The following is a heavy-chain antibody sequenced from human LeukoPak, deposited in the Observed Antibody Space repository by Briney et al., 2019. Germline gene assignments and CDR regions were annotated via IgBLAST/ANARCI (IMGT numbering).Heavy chain of an antibody. D-gene: IGHD2-2*01. CDR2: ISRSGSTI. Sequence: PGGYLRLSCAASGFTFSDYYMSWIRQAPGKGLEWLSYISRSGSTIYYAASVKGRFTISRDSANNSLYLQMDSLRAEDTAVYYCARGCSTSCHSPGKYYYAMDVWGRGTTVTVSS. V-gene: IGHV3-11*01. J-gene: IGHJ6*02. CDR1: GFTFSDYY. CDR3: ARGCSTSCHSPGKYYYAMDV.